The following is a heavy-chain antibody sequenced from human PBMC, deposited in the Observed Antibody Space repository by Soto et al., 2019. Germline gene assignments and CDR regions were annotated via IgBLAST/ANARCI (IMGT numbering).Heavy chain of an antibody. J-gene: IGHJ3*02. CDR1: GGSVSSGSYY. CDR3: ARDRRSWELEDAFDI. Sequence: SETLSLTCTVSGGSVSSGSYYWSWIRQPPGKGLEWIGYIYYSGSTNYNPSLKSRVTISVDTSKNQFSLKLSSVTAADTAVYYCARDRRSWELEDAFDIWGQGTMVTVSS. V-gene: IGHV4-61*01. D-gene: IGHD1-26*01. CDR2: IYYSGST.